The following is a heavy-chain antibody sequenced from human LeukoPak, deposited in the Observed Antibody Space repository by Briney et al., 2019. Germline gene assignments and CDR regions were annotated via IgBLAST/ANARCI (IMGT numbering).Heavy chain of an antibody. D-gene: IGHD7-27*01. V-gene: IGHV3-33*01. Sequence: GGSLRLSCAASGFTFNTYGVHWVRQAPGKGLEWVAVMKYDGSDIYYADSVKGRFTISRDNSKTMVYPQMNSLRVEDTAVYYCARDQSPKWGSGERYFDYWGQGTLVTVSS. J-gene: IGHJ4*02. CDR2: MKYDGSDI. CDR1: GFTFNTYG. CDR3: ARDQSPKWGSGERYFDY.